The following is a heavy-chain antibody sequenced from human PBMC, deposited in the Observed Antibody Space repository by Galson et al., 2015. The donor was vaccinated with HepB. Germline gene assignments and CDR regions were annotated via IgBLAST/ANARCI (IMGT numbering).Heavy chain of an antibody. J-gene: IGHJ2*01. CDR3: AKDTRLGESSLYGWHFDL. V-gene: IGHV3-9*01. D-gene: IGHD3-16*02. Sequence: SLRLSCAASGFTFDDYAVHWVRQAPGKGLEWVSGISWNSGSIGYADSVKGRFTISRDNAKNSLYLQMNSLRTEDTALYYCAKDTRLGESSLYGWHFDLWGRGTLVTVSS. CDR2: ISWNSGSI. CDR1: GFTFDDYA.